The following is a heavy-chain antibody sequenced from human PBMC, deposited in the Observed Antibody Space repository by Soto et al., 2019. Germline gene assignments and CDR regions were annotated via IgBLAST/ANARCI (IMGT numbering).Heavy chain of an antibody. D-gene: IGHD4-17*01. V-gene: IGHV4-39*01. CDR2: IYYKGYT. J-gene: IGHJ6*02. CDR3: ARNPDHGGTYYYCGLAV. Sequence: QMQLQESGPGLVKPSETLSLTCTSSGDSIRDSSFYWAWIRQSPGKGLEWIGSIYYKGYTKYNPSPEXRXTXTLXTSRNQISLRLTPVTPAHTAIHFCARNPDHGGTYYYCGLAVWGPGTTVIVSS. CDR1: GDSIRDSSFY.